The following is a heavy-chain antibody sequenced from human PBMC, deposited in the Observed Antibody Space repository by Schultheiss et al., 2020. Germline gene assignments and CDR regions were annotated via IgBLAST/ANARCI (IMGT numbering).Heavy chain of an antibody. CDR1: GDSVSSNSAA. V-gene: IGHV6-1*01. CDR2: TYYRSKWYN. J-gene: IGHJ4*02. CDR3: ARRGYYYGSGSYYYFDY. D-gene: IGHD3-10*01. Sequence: SQTLSLTCAISGDSVSSNSAAWNWIRQSPSRGLEWLGRTYYRSKWYNDYAVSVKSRITINPDTSKNQFSLQLNSVTPEDTAVYYCARRGYYYGSGSYYYFDYWGQGTLVTVSS.